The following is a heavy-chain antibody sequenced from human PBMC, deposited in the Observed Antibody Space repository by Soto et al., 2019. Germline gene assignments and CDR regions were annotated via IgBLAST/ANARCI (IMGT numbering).Heavy chain of an antibody. CDR2: ISGTGTT. CDR3: GRYVDYAGVDY. CDR1: GFSLSDYY. Sequence: QVRLVESGGGLVRPGGSLRLSCAASGFSLSDYYMTWIRQAPGMGMEWILYISGTGTTYYADSVKGRFTISTDNAKNSVYLQMNSLRDEDTAVYYCGRYVDYAGVDYWGHVTQFTASS. D-gene: IGHD4-17*01. V-gene: IGHV3-11*01. J-gene: IGHJ4*01.